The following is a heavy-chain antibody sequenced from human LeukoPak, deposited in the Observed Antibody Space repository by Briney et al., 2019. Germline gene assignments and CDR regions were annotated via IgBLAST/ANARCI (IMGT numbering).Heavy chain of an antibody. D-gene: IGHD2-15*01. Sequence: ASVKVSCTASGYTFTSYYIHWVRQAPGQGLEWMGIINPAGGSTTYAQKFQGSRLTLTRDTSTSTVYMELSSLRSEDTAVYYCARDKGYCSGGSCYSLAVFDYWGQGTLVTVSS. CDR1: GYTFTSYY. CDR2: INPAGGST. CDR3: ARDKGYCSGGSCYSLAVFDY. V-gene: IGHV1-46*01. J-gene: IGHJ4*02.